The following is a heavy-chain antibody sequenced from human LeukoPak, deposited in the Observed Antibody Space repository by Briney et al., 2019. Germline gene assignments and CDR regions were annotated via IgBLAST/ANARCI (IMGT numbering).Heavy chain of an antibody. J-gene: IGHJ4*02. V-gene: IGHV1-2*02. CDR3: TRAGPGTAGTESYY. CDR1: GYTFTDYF. CDR2: IRTKNGEA. Sequence: ASVRLSCKASGYTFTDYFMHSVRQTPGQRLEWVGWIRTKNGEAKNAQQFQGRVTMTRDTSITTAFMELSGLTSDDTAVYYCTRAGPGTAGTESYYWGQGTLVTVSS. D-gene: IGHD1/OR15-1a*01.